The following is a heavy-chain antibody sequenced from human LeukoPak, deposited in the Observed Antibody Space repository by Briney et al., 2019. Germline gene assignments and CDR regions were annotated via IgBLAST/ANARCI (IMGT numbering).Heavy chain of an antibody. D-gene: IGHD5-18*01. V-gene: IGHV3-74*01. CDR1: GFTFSTYW. J-gene: IGHJ3*02. CDR3: AKDLVWIQLRNDAFDI. CDR2: INSDGSST. Sequence: GGSLRLSCAASGFTFSTYWMHWVRQAPGKGLVWVSRINSDGSSTSYADSVKGRFTISRDNAKNTLYLQMNSLRAEDTAVYYCAKDLVWIQLRNDAFDIWGQGTMVTVSS.